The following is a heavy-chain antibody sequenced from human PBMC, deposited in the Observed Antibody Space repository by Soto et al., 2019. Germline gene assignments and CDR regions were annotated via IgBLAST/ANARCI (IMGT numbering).Heavy chain of an antibody. Sequence: ASVKVSCKASGYTFTGYYVHWVRQAPGQGMEWMGWINPNSGDTYLAQRFQGRVTMNRDTSIGAAYMELRGLTSDDTAEYYCAKGGAIVAAGTRVYLYNAMDVWGQGTTVTVSS. J-gene: IGHJ6*02. CDR2: INPNSGDT. CDR1: GYTFTGYY. D-gene: IGHD1-26*01. CDR3: AKGGAIVAAGTRVYLYNAMDV. V-gene: IGHV1-2*02.